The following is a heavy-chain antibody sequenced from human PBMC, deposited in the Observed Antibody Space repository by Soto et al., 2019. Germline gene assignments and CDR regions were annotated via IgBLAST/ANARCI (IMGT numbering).Heavy chain of an antibody. Sequence: SETLSLTCTVSGGSISSYYWSWIRQPPGKGLEWIGYIYYSGSTNYNPSLKSRVTISVDTSKNQFSLKLSSVTAADTAVYYCARDLRWYSSGYYYNWFDPWGQGTLVTVSS. D-gene: IGHD3-22*01. J-gene: IGHJ5*02. CDR3: ARDLRWYSSGYYYNWFDP. V-gene: IGHV4-59*01. CDR2: IYYSGST. CDR1: GGSISSYY.